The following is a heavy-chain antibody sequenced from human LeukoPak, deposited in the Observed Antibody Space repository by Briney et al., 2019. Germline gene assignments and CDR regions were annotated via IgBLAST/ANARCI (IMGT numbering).Heavy chain of an antibody. Sequence: GGSLRLSCAASGFTFSSYEMNWVRQAPGKGLEWVSYIRSSGRTIYYADSVKGRFTISRDNAKNSLYLQMNSLRAEDTAVYYCASDAEYCSGGSCYRGNFDYWGQGTLVTVSS. V-gene: IGHV3-48*03. J-gene: IGHJ4*02. D-gene: IGHD2-15*01. CDR2: IRSSGRTI. CDR1: GFTFSSYE. CDR3: ASDAEYCSGGSCYRGNFDY.